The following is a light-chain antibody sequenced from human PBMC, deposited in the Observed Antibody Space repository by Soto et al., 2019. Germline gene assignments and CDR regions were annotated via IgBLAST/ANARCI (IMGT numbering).Light chain of an antibody. CDR2: KAS. J-gene: IGKJ1*01. CDR1: QSISSW. CDR3: QQYNNYPRT. Sequence: DIQMPQSPSTLSASVGDRVTITCRASQSISSWLAWYQQKPGKAPKLLIYKASSLESGVPSRFSGSGSGTEFTLTISSLQPDDFATYYCQQYNNYPRTFGQGTKVDIK. V-gene: IGKV1-5*03.